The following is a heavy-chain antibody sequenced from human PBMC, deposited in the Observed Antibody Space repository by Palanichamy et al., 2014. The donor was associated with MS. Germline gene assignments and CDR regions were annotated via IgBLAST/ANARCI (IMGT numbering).Heavy chain of an antibody. CDR1: SGSISSYY. J-gene: IGHJ5*02. V-gene: IGHV4-59*01. CDR3: ARDGSGYCSNTNCHGWFDP. CDR2: IYYSGST. Sequence: QVQLQDRGPGLVKPSETLSLTCTVSSGSISSYYWSWIRQPPGKGLEWIGYIYYSGSTNYSPSLKSRVTISVDTSKNQLSLKLSSVTAADTAVYYCARDGSGYCSNTNCHGWFDPWGQGTLVTVSS. D-gene: IGHD2-2*01.